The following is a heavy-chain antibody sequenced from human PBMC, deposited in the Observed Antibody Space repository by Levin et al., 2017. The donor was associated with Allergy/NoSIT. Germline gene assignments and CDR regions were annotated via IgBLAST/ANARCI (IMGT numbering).Heavy chain of an antibody. Sequence: GGSLRLSCAASGFTFSSYSMNWVRQAPGKGLEWVSYISSSSSTIYYADSVKGRFTISRDNAKNSLYLQMNSLRDEDTAVYYCARDCFEQWLVEAVGMDVWGQGTTVTVSS. CDR3: ARDCFEQWLVEAVGMDV. V-gene: IGHV3-48*02. D-gene: IGHD6-19*01. CDR2: ISSSSSTI. J-gene: IGHJ6*02. CDR1: GFTFSSYS.